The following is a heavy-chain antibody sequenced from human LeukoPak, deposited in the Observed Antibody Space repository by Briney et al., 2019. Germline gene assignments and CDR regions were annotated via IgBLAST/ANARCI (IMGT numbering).Heavy chain of an antibody. V-gene: IGHV3-30*18. CDR2: ISYDGSNK. CDR1: GSTFSSYG. D-gene: IGHD2/OR15-2a*01. J-gene: IGHJ4*02. Sequence: GGSLRLSCAASGSTFSSYGMHWVRQAPGKGLEWVAVISYDGSNKYYADSVKGRFTISRDNSKNTLYLQMNSLRAEDTAVYYCAKENISSPYYFDYWGQGTLVTVSS. CDR3: AKENISSPYYFDY.